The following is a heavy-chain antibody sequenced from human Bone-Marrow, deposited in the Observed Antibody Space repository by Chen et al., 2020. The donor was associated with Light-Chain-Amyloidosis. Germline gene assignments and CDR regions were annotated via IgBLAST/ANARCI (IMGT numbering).Heavy chain of an antibody. CDR1: GFSLSTSGVG. J-gene: IGHJ4*02. Sequence: QITLKESGPTLVKPTQTLTLTCTFSGFSLSTSGVGVGWIRQPPGKALEWLALIYWDDDKRYSPSLKSRLTITEDTSKNQVVLIMNNMDPVDTATYYCAHRLKVQGVIGFDYWGQGTLVTVSS. D-gene: IGHD3-10*01. CDR2: IYWDDDK. V-gene: IGHV2-5*02. CDR3: AHRLKVQGVIGFDY.